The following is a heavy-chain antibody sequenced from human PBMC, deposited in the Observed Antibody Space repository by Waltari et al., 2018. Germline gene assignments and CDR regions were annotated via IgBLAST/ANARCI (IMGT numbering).Heavy chain of an antibody. CDR3: ARYLLCVSPPLRVYDY. J-gene: IGHJ4*01. CDR1: GGTFSSYA. Sequence: QVQLVQSGAEVKKPGSSVKVSCKASGGTFSSYAISWVRQAPGQGLEWMGRIIPIFGTANYAQKFPGRVTLAASPYTTTPYMHLRHSLSADTQLVSCARYLLCVSPPLRVYDYWGPVTLVTVSS. CDR2: IIPIFGTA. V-gene: IGHV1-69*13. D-gene: IGHD2-21*01.